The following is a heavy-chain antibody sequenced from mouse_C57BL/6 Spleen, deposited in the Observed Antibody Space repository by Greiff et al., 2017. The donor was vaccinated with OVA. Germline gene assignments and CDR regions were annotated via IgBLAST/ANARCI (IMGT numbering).Heavy chain of an antibody. Sequence: QVQLKQPGAELVMPGASVKLSCKASGYTFTSYWMHWVKQRPGQGLEWIGEIDPSDSYTNYNQKFKGKSTLTVDKSSSTAYMQLSSLTSEDSAVYYCARRGGITFDYWGQGTTLTVSS. CDR1: GYTFTSYW. D-gene: IGHD1-1*01. V-gene: IGHV1-69*01. CDR2: IDPSDSYT. J-gene: IGHJ2*01. CDR3: ARRGGITFDY.